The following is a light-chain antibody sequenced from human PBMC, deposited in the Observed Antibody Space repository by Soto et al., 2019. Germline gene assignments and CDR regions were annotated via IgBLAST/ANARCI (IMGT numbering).Light chain of an antibody. CDR2: GAS. J-gene: IGKJ4*01. CDR3: QQYGSSPPLT. V-gene: IGKV3-20*01. Sequence: EIVLTQSPCTLSLSPGERATLSCRASQSVSSSYLAWYQQKTGQAHRLLIYGASSRATGIPDRFSGSESGTAFTRTISRLETTDFAVYYCQQYGSSPPLTFGGGTKEDIK. CDR1: QSVSSSY.